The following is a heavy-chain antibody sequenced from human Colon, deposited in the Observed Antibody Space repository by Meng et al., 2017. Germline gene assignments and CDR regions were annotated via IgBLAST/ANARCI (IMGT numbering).Heavy chain of an antibody. CDR3: ASALLIYYDSSGSKGVDY. CDR1: GGSISTTNW. CDR2: IAHTGRT. D-gene: IGHD3-22*01. Sequence: QTLLRESGPGVVKPSGILSLTCAVAGGSISTTNWWTWFRQPPGKVLEWIGEIAHTGRTNYNPSLNIRVTISVDTSKNQFSLKLSSVTAADTAVYYCASALLIYYDSSGSKGVDYWGQGTLVTVSS. J-gene: IGHJ4*02. V-gene: IGHV4-4*02.